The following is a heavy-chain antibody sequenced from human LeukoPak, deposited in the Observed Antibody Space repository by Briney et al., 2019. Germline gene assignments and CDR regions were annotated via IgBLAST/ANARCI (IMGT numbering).Heavy chain of an antibody. CDR3: AEDRNDFGVVITTSGY. J-gene: IGHJ4*02. Sequence: GGSLRLSCAASGFTFSSYAMSWVRQAPGKGLEWVSAISGSGGSTYYADSVKGRSTISRDNSKNTLYLQMNSLRAEDSAVNYCAEDRNDFGVVITTSGYGGQGTLVTVSS. CDR1: GFTFSSYA. V-gene: IGHV3-23*01. CDR2: ISGSGGST. D-gene: IGHD3-3*01.